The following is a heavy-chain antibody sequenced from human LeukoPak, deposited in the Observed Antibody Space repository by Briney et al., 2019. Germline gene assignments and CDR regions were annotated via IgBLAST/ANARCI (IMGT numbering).Heavy chain of an antibody. D-gene: IGHD3-3*01. V-gene: IGHV1-18*01. Sequence: KPGASVKVSCKASGYTFTSYGISWVRQAPGQGLEWMGWISAYNGNTNYAQKLQGRVTMTTDTSTSTAYMELRSLRSDDTAVYYCARGGITIFGVVPMGGDDIWGQGTMVTVSS. CDR3: ARGGITIFGVVPMGGDDI. J-gene: IGHJ3*02. CDR1: GYTFTSYG. CDR2: ISAYNGNT.